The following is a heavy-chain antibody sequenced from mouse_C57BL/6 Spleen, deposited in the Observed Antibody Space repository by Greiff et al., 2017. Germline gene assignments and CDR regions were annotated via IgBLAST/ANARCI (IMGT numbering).Heavy chain of an antibody. Sequence: VQLVESGAGLVQPSQSLSLTCTASGFSLTSYGVHWVRQSPGQGLEWLGVIWSGGSTDYNAAFISRLSISTDNSKSQVFFKMNSLQADDTAIYYCARITTVEADWGQGTLVTVSA. CDR2: IWSGGST. J-gene: IGHJ3*01. V-gene: IGHV2-2*01. CDR3: ARITTVEAD. CDR1: GFSLTSYG. D-gene: IGHD1-1*01.